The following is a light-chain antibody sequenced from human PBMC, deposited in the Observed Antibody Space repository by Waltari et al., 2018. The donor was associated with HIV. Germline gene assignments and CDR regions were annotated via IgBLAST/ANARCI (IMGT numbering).Light chain of an antibody. V-gene: IGLV3-21*04. CDR2: DDS. CDR3: QVWDSSSDQGV. Sequence: SYVLPQPPSLAVAPGEKARMSCEGNNSGSENVNWYQQKAGQAPVLVIYDDSDRPSGIPERFSGSNSGNTATLTISRVEAGDEADYYCQVWDSSSDQGVFGGGTKLTVL. J-gene: IGLJ2*01. CDR1: NSGSEN.